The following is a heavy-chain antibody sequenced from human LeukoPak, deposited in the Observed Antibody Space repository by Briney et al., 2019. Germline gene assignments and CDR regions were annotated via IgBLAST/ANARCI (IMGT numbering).Heavy chain of an antibody. D-gene: IGHD2-15*01. CDR3: ARDRYEHTSCLYYYYYGMDV. CDR2: ISYDGSNK. J-gene: IGHJ6*02. V-gene: IGHV3-30*04. CDR1: GFTFSSYA. Sequence: GGSLRLSCAASGFTFSSYAMHWVRQAPGKGLEWVAVISYDGSNKYSADSVKGRFTISRDNSKNTLYLQMNSLRAEDTAVYYCARDRYEHTSCLYYYYYGMDVWGQGTTVTVSS.